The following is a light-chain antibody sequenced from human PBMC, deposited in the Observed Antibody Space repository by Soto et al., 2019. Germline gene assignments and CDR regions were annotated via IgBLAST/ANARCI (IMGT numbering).Light chain of an antibody. CDR3: QQRSNWPPIT. CDR2: GAS. J-gene: IGKJ5*01. CDR1: QSFSSN. V-gene: IGKV3-15*01. Sequence: EIVMTQSPATLSVSPGERATLSCRASQSFSSNLAWYQQKPGQAPRLVIHGASTRATDFPARFSGSGSGTDFTLTINSLEPEDFAVYYCQQRSNWPPITFGQGTRLEIK.